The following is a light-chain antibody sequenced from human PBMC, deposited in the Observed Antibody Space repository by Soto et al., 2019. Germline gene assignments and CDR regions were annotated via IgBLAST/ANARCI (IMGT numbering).Light chain of an antibody. V-gene: IGLV7-46*01. J-gene: IGLJ1*01. CDR2: DTD. CDR3: LPSYNGRLYV. CDR1: TGPVTNGHY. Sequence: QTVVTQEPSLTVSPGGTVTLTCGSSTGPVTNGHYPYWFQQKPGQAPRTLIYDTDSKHSWTPARFSGSLLGDKAALTLSGAQPEDEADYYCLPSYNGRLYVFGPGTKLTVL.